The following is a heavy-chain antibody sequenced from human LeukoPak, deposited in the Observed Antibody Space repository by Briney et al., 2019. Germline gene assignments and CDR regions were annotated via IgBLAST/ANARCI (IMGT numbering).Heavy chain of an antibody. D-gene: IGHD3-22*01. V-gene: IGHV3-66*01. CDR2: IYSGGST. Sequence: GGSLRLSCAASGFTVSSNYMSWVRQAPGKGLEWVSVIYSGGSTYYADSVKGRFTISRDNSKNTLYLQMNSLRAEDTAVYYCARDPPKLYYDSSGYWNYWGQGTLVTVSS. J-gene: IGHJ4*02. CDR3: ARDPPKLYYDSSGYWNY. CDR1: GFTVSSNY.